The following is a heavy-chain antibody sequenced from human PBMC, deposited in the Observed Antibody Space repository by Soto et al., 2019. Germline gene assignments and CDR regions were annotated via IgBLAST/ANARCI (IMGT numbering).Heavy chain of an antibody. J-gene: IGHJ4*02. Sequence: EVQLVESGGGLVQPGRSLRLSCAASGFTFDDYAMHWVRQPPGKGLEWVSGITWNSGSKDYADSVKGRFTISRDNRTNSLYLQMNSLRGEDTALYYCTTTYPTDDSRVVAYWGQGTLVTVSS. CDR2: ITWNSGSK. CDR1: GFTFDDYA. CDR3: TTTYPTDDSRVVAY. D-gene: IGHD3-3*01. V-gene: IGHV3-9*01.